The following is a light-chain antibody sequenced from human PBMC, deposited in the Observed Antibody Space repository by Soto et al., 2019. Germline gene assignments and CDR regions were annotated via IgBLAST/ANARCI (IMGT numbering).Light chain of an antibody. CDR1: QSVSNN. V-gene: IGKV3-15*01. J-gene: IGKJ1*01. CDR2: GAS. Sequence: EIVLTQTPGTLSLSPGERDTLPCRASQSVSNNYLAWYQQKPGQAPRLLIYGASTRATGIPARFSGSGSGTEFTLTISSLQSQDFAVYYCQQYKNWPSWTFGQGTKVDIK. CDR3: QQYKNWPSWT.